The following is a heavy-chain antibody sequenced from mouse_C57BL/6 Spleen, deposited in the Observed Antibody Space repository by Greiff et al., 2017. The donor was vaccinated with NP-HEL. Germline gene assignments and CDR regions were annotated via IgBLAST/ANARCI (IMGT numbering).Heavy chain of an antibody. CDR3: TGEGAGGLDY. CDR1: GFTFSNYW. CDR2: IRLKSDNYAT. J-gene: IGHJ2*01. V-gene: IGHV6-3*01. Sequence: EVMLVESGGGLVQPGGSMKLSCVASGFTFSNYWMNWVRQSPEKGLEWVAQIRLKSDNYATHYAESVKGRFTISRDDSKSSVYLQMNNLRAVDTGIYYCTGEGAGGLDYWGQGTTLTVSS.